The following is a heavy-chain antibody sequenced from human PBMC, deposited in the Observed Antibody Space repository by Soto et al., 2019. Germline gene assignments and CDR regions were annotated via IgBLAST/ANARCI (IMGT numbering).Heavy chain of an antibody. J-gene: IGHJ6*03. CDR1: GFTFSSYA. CDR2: ISGSGGST. D-gene: IGHD3-10*01. Sequence: GGSLRLSCAASGFTFSSYAMSWVRQAPGKGLEWVSAISGSGGSTYYADSVKGRFTISRDNSKNTLYLQMNSLRAEDTAVYYCAKGSTQGVTYYYYYYYMDVWGKGTTVTVSS. CDR3: AKGSTQGVTYYYYYYYMDV. V-gene: IGHV3-23*01.